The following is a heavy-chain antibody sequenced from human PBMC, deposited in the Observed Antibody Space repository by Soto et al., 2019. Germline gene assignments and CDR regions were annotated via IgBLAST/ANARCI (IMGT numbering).Heavy chain of an antibody. CDR1: GFTFSSYW. Sequence: EVQLVESGGGLVQPGGSLRLSCAASGFTFSSYWMHWVHQAPGKGLVWVSRINSDGSSTSYEDSVKGRFTISRDNAKNTLYLQMNSLRAEDTAVYYCARAYYDFWSGYSYYYMDVWGKGTTVTVSS. D-gene: IGHD3-3*01. CDR3: ARAYYDFWSGYSYYYMDV. V-gene: IGHV3-74*01. CDR2: INSDGSST. J-gene: IGHJ6*03.